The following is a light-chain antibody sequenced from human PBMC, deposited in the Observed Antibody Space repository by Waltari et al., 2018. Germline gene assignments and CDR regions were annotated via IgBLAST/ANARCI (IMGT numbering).Light chain of an antibody. J-gene: IGLJ1*01. CDR3: CSYAGSSTYV. Sequence: QSALTQPASVSGSPGQSITISCTGTSSDVGSNHLVSWSQQHPGKAPKLMIYEGSKRPSGVSNQFSGSKSGNTASLTISGLQAEDEADYYCCSYAGSSTYVFGTGTKVTVL. V-gene: IGLV2-23*01. CDR2: EGS. CDR1: SSDVGSNHL.